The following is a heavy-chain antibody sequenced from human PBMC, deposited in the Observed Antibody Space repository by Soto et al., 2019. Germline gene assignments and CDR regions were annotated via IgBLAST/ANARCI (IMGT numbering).Heavy chain of an antibody. Sequence: GKVSCKASGYTFTSYYMHWVRQAPGQGLEWMGIINPSGGSTSYAQKFQGRVTMTRDTSTSTAYMELSSLRSEDTAVYYCARDHRSGWYLKGYDYWGQETLVTVSS. CDR1: GYTFTSYY. V-gene: IGHV1-46*01. D-gene: IGHD6-19*01. J-gene: IGHJ4*02. CDR3: ARDHRSGWYLKGYDY. CDR2: INPSGGST.